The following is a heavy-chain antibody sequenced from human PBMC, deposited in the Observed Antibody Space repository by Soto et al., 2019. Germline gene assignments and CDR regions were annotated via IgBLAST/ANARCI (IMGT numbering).Heavy chain of an antibody. Sequence: QVQLVQSGAEVKKPGSSVKVSCKASGGTFSSYAISWVRQAPGQGLEWMGGIIPIFGTANYAQKFQGRVTIPADESTSTAYMELSSLRSEDTAVYYCASPVYGYYVYYYGMDVWGQGTTVTVSS. J-gene: IGHJ6*02. CDR2: IIPIFGTA. V-gene: IGHV1-69*12. CDR1: GGTFSSYA. D-gene: IGHD4-17*01. CDR3: ASPVYGYYVYYYGMDV.